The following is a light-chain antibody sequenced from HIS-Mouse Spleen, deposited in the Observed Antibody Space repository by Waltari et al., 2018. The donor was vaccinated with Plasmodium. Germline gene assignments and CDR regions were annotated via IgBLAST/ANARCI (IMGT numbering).Light chain of an antibody. V-gene: IGKV1D-8*02. J-gene: IGKJ2*01. CDR2: AAS. CDR3: QQYYSFPYP. Sequence: AIWMTQSPSLLSASTGDRVTISSRMSQGISSYLTCYQQKPAKAPELLIYAASTLQSGVPSRFSGSGSGTDFNLTISCLQSEDFATYYCQQYYSFPYPFGQGPKLAI. CDR1: QGISSY.